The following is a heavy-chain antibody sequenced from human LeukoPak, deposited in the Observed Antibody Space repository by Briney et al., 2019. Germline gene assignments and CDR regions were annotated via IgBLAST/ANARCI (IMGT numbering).Heavy chain of an antibody. Sequence: PSGTLSLTCAVSGGSISSSNWWSWVRQPPGKGLEWIGEIYHSGSTNYNPSLKSRVTISVDKSKNQFSLKLSSVTAADTAVYYCARVLGDDYDYFDYWGQGTLVTVSS. V-gene: IGHV4-4*02. CDR2: IYHSGST. CDR3: ARVLGDDYDYFDY. CDR1: GGSISSSNW. D-gene: IGHD3-16*01. J-gene: IGHJ4*02.